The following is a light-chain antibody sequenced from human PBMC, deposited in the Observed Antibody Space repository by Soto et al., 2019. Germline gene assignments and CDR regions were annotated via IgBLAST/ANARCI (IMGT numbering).Light chain of an antibody. Sequence: DIQVTQSPPTLSASVGARVPITCRASQTISTWMAWYQQKPGKAPKLLVYDASALPRGVPSRFSGSGFGTKFTLTIASLQPDDFATYYCQQYETFSGTFGPGTKVDIK. CDR3: QQYETFSGT. CDR2: DAS. V-gene: IGKV1-5*01. J-gene: IGKJ1*01. CDR1: QTISTW.